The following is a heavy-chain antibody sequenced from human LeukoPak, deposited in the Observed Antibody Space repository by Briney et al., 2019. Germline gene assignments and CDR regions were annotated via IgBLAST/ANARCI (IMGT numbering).Heavy chain of an antibody. J-gene: IGHJ6*03. CDR1: GFTFSSYG. CDR2: ISGSGGST. D-gene: IGHD2-2*01. V-gene: IGHV3-23*01. CDR3: ARDRNQLLPYYYYYYMDV. Sequence: GGSLRLSCAASGFTFSSYGMSWVRQAPGKGLEWVSAISGSGGSTYYADSVKGRFTISRDNSKNTLYLQMNSLRAEDTAVYYCARDRNQLLPYYYYYYMDVWGKGTTVTVSS.